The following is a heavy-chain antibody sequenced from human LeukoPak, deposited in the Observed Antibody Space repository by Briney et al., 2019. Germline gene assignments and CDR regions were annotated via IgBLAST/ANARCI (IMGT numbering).Heavy chain of an antibody. Sequence: PGGSLRLSCAASGFTFSNDAMSWGRQAPGKVLEWDSVTSGSGGSTYDADSVKGRFSVSRDNSKTTLNLQMNSWRAGDTAVYYCAKGGVRGDPRYYSYGMDVWGEGTTVSVSS. CDR3: AKGGVRGDPRYYSYGMDV. D-gene: IGHD3-10*01. J-gene: IGHJ6*04. CDR1: GFTFSNDA. V-gene: IGHV3-23*01. CDR2: TSGSGGST.